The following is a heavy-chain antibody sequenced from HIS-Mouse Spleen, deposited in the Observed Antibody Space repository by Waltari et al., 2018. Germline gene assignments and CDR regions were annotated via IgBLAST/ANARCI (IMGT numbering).Heavy chain of an antibody. D-gene: IGHD3-10*01. V-gene: IGHV3-33*06. Sequence: QLVESGGGVVQPGRSLRLSCAASGFTFSSYGMHWVRQAPGKGLEWVAVIWYDGSNKYYADSVKGRFTISRDNSKNTLYLQMNSLRAEDTAVYYCAKGPQVYGSGSYYFDYWGQGTLVTVSS. J-gene: IGHJ4*02. CDR3: AKGPQVYGSGSYYFDY. CDR2: IWYDGSNK. CDR1: GFTFSSYG.